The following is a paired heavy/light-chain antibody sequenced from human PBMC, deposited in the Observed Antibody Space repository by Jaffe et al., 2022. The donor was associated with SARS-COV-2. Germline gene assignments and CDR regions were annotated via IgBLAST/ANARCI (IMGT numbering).Heavy chain of an antibody. CDR2: TFYRSQWQT. D-gene: IGHD3-10*01. CDR1: GDTVSNKNDG. J-gene: IGHJ1*01. CDR3: VKTRALGQGIVS. Sequence: QVQLQQSGPGLVKPSQTLSLTCAISGDTVSNKNDGWGWIRQSPSRGLEWLGRTFYRSQWQTDYVPHVMGRITINPDTSKNRLTLELNSVTPEDTAVYYCVKTRALGQGIVSWGQGTLVTVSS. V-gene: IGHV6-1*01.
Light chain of an antibody. V-gene: IGKV2-28*01. J-gene: IGKJ3*01. CDR1: QSLLNRNGNTY. Sequence: DIVMTQSPLSLAVTPGEPASISCRSSQSLLNRNGNTYLDWYLQKPGKSPQLLIYLTFNRASGVPDRFSGSGSGTDFTLRISRVEAEDVGVYYCMQALQTPFTFGPGTKVEIK. CDR2: LTF. CDR3: MQALQTPFT.